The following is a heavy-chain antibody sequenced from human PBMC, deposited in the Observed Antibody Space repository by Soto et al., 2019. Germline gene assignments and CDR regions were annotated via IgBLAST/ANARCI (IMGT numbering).Heavy chain of an antibody. J-gene: IGHJ4*02. V-gene: IGHV3-23*01. D-gene: IGHD3-3*01. CDR1: GFSFGSYA. CDR2: ISGSDGKT. CDR3: ARWSYLDY. Sequence: GGSLRLSCAASGFSFGSYALSWVRQAPGKGLEWVSTISGSDGKTFYADSVKGRFPISRDTSQSTLYPQMNSLRADDTAMYYCARWSYLDYWGQGTRVTV.